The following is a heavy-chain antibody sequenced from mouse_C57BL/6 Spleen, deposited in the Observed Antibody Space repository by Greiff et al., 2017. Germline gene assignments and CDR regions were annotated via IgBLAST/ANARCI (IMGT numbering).Heavy chain of an antibody. D-gene: IGHD1-1*01. V-gene: IGHV14-4*01. CDR3: TTGSSPDY. Sequence: VQLQQSGAELVRPGASVKLSCTASGFNIKDDYMHWVKQRPEQGLEWIGWIDPENGDTEYASKFQGKATITADTSSNTAYLQLSGLTSEDTAVYYCTTGSSPDYWGQGTTLTVSS. CDR2: IDPENGDT. J-gene: IGHJ2*01. CDR1: GFNIKDDY.